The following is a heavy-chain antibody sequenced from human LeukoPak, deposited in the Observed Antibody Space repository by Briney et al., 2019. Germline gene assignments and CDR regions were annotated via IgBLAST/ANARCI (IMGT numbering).Heavy chain of an antibody. CDR3: AMGPYRSSWDYNWFDP. Sequence: SGGSLRLSCAASGFTFSRYAMHWVRQAPGKGLEWVAVISFDGSNKYYVDSVKGRFTISRDNAKNSLYLQMNSLRAEDTALYYCAMGPYRSSWDYNWFDPWGQGTLVTVSS. J-gene: IGHJ5*02. V-gene: IGHV3-30-3*01. D-gene: IGHD6-13*01. CDR1: GFTFSRYA. CDR2: ISFDGSNK.